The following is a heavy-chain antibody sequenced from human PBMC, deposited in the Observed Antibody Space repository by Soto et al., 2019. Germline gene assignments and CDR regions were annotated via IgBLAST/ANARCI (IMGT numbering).Heavy chain of an antibody. CDR1: GYTFTSYD. CDR2: MNPNSGNT. J-gene: IGHJ3*02. CDR3: ASDSSFRTTVTTYAFDI. Sequence: ASVKVSCKASGYTFTSYDINWVRQATGQGLEWMGWMNPNSGNTGYAQKFQGRVTMTRNTSISTAYMELSSLRSEDTAVYYCASDSSFRTTVTTYAFDIWGQGTMVTV. V-gene: IGHV1-8*01. D-gene: IGHD4-17*01.